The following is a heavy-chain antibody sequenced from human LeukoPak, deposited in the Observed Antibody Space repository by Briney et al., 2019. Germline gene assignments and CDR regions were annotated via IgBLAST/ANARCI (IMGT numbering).Heavy chain of an antibody. V-gene: IGHV4-4*09. D-gene: IGHD3-3*01. CDR2: IHTTGST. J-gene: IGHJ3*02. CDR1: GGSISGFH. Sequence: PSETLSLTCTVSGGSISGFHWSWIRQPPGKGLEWIGYIHTTGSTNYNPSLKSRAAISVDTSKNQFSLKLRSVAAADTAVYFCARHILWSGFYGAFEIWGRGTLVTVSS. CDR3: ARHILWSGFYGAFEI.